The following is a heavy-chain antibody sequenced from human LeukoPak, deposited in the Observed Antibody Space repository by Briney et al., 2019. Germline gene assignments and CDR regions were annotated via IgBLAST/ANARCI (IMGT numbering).Heavy chain of an antibody. CDR1: GFSFSTYG. D-gene: IGHD3-16*01. V-gene: IGHV3-33*01. Sequence: GGSLRLSCAASGFSFSTYGMHWVRQAPGKGLEWLALIWHDGSNKYYADSVKGRFTISRDNSKNTLYLQLNNLRAEDTGVYYCAGETPPGGDYYFEYWGQGTLVTVSS. CDR2: IWHDGSNK. CDR3: AGETPPGGDYYFEY. J-gene: IGHJ4*02.